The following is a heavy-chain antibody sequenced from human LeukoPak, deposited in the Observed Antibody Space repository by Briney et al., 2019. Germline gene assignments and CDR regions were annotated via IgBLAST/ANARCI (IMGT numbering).Heavy chain of an antibody. D-gene: IGHD4-17*01. V-gene: IGHV1-69*04. CDR1: GGTFSSYA. J-gene: IGHJ5*02. CDR2: IIPILGIA. Sequence: ASVKVSCKASGGTFSSYAISWVRQAPGQGLEWMGRIIPILGIANYAQKFQGRVTITADKSTSTVYMELSSLRSEDTAVYYCASVPDYGDYGDWFDPWGQGTLVTVSS. CDR3: ASVPDYGDYGDWFDP.